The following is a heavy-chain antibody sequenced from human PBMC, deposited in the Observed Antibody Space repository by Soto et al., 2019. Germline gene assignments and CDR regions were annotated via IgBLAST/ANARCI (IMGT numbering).Heavy chain of an antibody. J-gene: IGHJ4*02. V-gene: IGHV3-30*18. CDR3: AKEGPITNWYFDY. CDR2: ISYDGKVA. Sequence: QVQLVASGGGVVQPGRSLRLSCAASGFTFSSYGMHWVRQAPGKGLEWVTVISYDGKVAYYADSVKGRFTISRDNSKNTLYLQMNSLRTEDTAMYYCAKEGPITNWYFDYWGQGTLVTVSS. CDR1: GFTFSSYG. D-gene: IGHD1-1*01.